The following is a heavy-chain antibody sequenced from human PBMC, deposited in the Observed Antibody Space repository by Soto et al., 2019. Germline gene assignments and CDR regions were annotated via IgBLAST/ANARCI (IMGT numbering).Heavy chain of an antibody. Sequence: TLSLTCTVSGDSISTNSYSCGWIRQPPGQGLEWIGLFYYSGSTHYNPSLKSRLTVSVDTSKNQFSLKVSSVTAADTAVYYCARRYGSYFDYWGQGTLVTVSS. J-gene: IGHJ4*02. D-gene: IGHD4-17*01. V-gene: IGHV4-39*01. CDR1: GDSISTNSYS. CDR3: ARRYGSYFDY. CDR2: FYYSGST.